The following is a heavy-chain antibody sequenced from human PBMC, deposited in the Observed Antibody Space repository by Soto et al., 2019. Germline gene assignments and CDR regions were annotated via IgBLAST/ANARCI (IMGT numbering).Heavy chain of an antibody. CDR3: ARIDVVYGDYVPWFDP. V-gene: IGHV4-34*01. CDR1: GGSFSGYY. D-gene: IGHD4-17*01. J-gene: IGHJ5*02. CDR2: INHSGST. Sequence: ETLSLTCAVYGGSFSGYYWSWIRQPPGKGLEWIGEINHSGSTNYNPSLKSRVTISVDTSKNQFSLKLSSVTAADTAVYYCARIDVVYGDYVPWFDPWGQGTLVTVSS.